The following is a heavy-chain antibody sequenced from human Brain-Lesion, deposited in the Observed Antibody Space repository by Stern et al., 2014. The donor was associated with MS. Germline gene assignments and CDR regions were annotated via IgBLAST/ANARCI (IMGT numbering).Heavy chain of an antibody. J-gene: IGHJ6*02. Sequence: VQLVESGAEVKKPGASVKVSCKTSGYIFTGYYIHWVRQAPGQGLEWMAWINPNTGGTKYAQKFQGRFPMSRDTSISTAYVELSSLTSDDTAVYYCARDQRGITIFGVVTDYYYLGMDVWGQGTTVTVSS. CDR2: INPNTGGT. V-gene: IGHV1-2*02. D-gene: IGHD3-3*01. CDR3: ARDQRGITIFGVVTDYYYLGMDV. CDR1: GYIFTGYY.